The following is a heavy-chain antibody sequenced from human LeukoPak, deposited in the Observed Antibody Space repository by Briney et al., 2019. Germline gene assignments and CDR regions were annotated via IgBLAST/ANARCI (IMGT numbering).Heavy chain of an antibody. CDR3: ARGEYSGSTYYFDY. Sequence: SETLSLTCAVYGGSFSGYYWSWIRQPPGKGLEWIGEINHSGSTNYNPSLKSRVTISVDTSKNQFSLKLSSVTAADTAVYYCARGEYSGSTYYFDYWGQGTLVTVSS. J-gene: IGHJ4*02. CDR1: GGSFSGYY. V-gene: IGHV4-34*01. CDR2: INHSGST. D-gene: IGHD1-26*01.